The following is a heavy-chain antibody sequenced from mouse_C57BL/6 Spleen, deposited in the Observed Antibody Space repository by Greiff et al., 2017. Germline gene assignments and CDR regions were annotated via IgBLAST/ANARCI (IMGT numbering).Heavy chain of an antibody. Sequence: VKLQQPGAELVKPGASVKLSCKASGYTFTSYWMQWVKQRPGQGLEWIGEIDPSDSYTNYNQKFKGKATLTVDTSSSTAYMQLSSLTSEDSAVYYCAREGEAYWGQGTTLTVSS. CDR1: GYTFTSYW. CDR2: IDPSDSYT. J-gene: IGHJ2*01. CDR3: AREGEAY. V-gene: IGHV1-50*01.